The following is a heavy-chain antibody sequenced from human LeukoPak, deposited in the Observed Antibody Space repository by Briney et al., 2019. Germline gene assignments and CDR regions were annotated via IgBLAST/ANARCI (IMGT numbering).Heavy chain of an antibody. Sequence: SETLSLTSTVSGGSISSYYWSWIRQPAGKGLEWIGPIYTTGSTNYNPSLKSRVTMSVDTSKNQFSLKLSSVTAADTAVYYCARDMSSAIFDYWGQGTLVTVSS. D-gene: IGHD6-19*01. CDR2: IYTTGST. V-gene: IGHV4-4*07. CDR3: ARDMSSAIFDY. J-gene: IGHJ4*02. CDR1: GGSISSYY.